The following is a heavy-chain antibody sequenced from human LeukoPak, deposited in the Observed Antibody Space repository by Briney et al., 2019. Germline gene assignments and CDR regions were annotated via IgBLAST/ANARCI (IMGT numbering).Heavy chain of an antibody. CDR1: GGSISSSNW. CDR2: IYHSGST. CDR3: ARGSADGYFDY. J-gene: IGHJ4*02. D-gene: IGHD5-24*01. V-gene: IGHV4-4*02. Sequence: PSETLSLTCAVSGGSISSSNWWSWVRQPPGKGLEWIGEIYHSGSTNYNPSLKSRVTMSVDTSKNQFSLKLSSVTAADTAVYYCARGSADGYFDYWGQGTLVTVSS.